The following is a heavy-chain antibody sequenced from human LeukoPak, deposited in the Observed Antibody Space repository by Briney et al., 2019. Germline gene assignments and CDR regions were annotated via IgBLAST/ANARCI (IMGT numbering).Heavy chain of an antibody. CDR1: GYTFTNYA. D-gene: IGHD5-12*01. CDR2: INSGNGNT. CDR3: ARGYSDYDYFDY. V-gene: IGHV1-3*03. Sequence: ASVKVSCKASGYTFTNYAMHWVRQAPGQRLEWMGWINSGNGNTKYSQEFQGRVTISSDTSASTAYMELSSLRSEDMAVYYCARGYSDYDYFDYWGQGTLVTVSS. J-gene: IGHJ4*02.